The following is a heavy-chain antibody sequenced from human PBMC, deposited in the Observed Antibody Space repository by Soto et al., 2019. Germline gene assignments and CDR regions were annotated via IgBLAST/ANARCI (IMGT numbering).Heavy chain of an antibody. D-gene: IGHD1-7*01. J-gene: IGHJ5*02. CDR3: ARGTRRAGTQPNWFDP. CDR2: IYYSGST. CDR1: GGSISSGDYY. Sequence: SETLSLTCTVSGGSISSGDYYWSWIRQPPGKGLEWIGYIYYSGSTYYNPSLKSRVTISVDTSKNQFSLKLSSVTAADTAVYYCARGTRRAGTQPNWFDPWGQGTLVTVSS. V-gene: IGHV4-30-4*01.